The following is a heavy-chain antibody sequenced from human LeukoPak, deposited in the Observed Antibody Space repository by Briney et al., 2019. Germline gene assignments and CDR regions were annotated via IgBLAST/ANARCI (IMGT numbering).Heavy chain of an antibody. CDR1: GFTFSRYG. J-gene: IGHJ6*03. D-gene: IGHD2-15*01. CDR2: ISYDGSNK. CDR3: AKNGDRGAYCTGGTCYPYFYYYMDV. V-gene: IGHV3-30*18. Sequence: GGSLRLSCAASGFTFSRYGMHWVRQAPGKGLEWVAVISYDGSNKYYADSVKGRFTISRDNSKNALYLQMYSLRAEDTAIYYCAKNGDRGAYCTGGTCYPYFYYYMDVWGKGTTVTI.